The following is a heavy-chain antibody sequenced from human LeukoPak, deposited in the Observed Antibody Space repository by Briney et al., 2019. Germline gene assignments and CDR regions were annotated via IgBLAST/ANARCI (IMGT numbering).Heavy chain of an antibody. J-gene: IGHJ4*02. CDR3: SSSGAGSSQDY. Sequence: SETLSLTCAVSGGSISSSNWWSWVRQPPGKGLEWIGEIYHSGSTSYNPSLKRRVTISVDKSKNQFSLKLGSVTAADTAVYYCSSSGAGSSQDYWGQGTLVTVSS. D-gene: IGHD3-10*01. CDR2: IYHSGST. CDR1: GGSISSSNW. V-gene: IGHV4-4*02.